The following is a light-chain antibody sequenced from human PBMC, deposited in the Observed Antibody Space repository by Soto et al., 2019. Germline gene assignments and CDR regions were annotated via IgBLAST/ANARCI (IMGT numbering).Light chain of an antibody. CDR2: GAS. J-gene: IGKJ1*01. CDR1: QSVGSN. V-gene: IGKV3-15*01. CDR3: QXYNNWPPDRT. Sequence: EIVMTQSPATLSVSPGERATLSCRASQSVGSNLAWYQQKPGQAPRLLIYGASTRATGIPARFSGSGSGTXXXXXXXXXXXXXXAIYXCQXYNNWPPDRTFGQGTKVEIK.